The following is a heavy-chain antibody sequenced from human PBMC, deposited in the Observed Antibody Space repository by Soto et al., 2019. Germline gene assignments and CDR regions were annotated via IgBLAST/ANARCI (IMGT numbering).Heavy chain of an antibody. V-gene: IGHV3-23*01. D-gene: IGHD6-19*01. CDR2: ISGSGGGT. Sequence: GSLRLSCAASGLTFSSSAMGWVRQAPGKGLEWVSAISGSGGGTYYADSVKGRFTISRDNSKNTLYVKMNFLRAEDTAVYYCAKERVEQWPFDYWGQGTLVTVPS. J-gene: IGHJ4*02. CDR1: GLTFSSSA. CDR3: AKERVEQWPFDY.